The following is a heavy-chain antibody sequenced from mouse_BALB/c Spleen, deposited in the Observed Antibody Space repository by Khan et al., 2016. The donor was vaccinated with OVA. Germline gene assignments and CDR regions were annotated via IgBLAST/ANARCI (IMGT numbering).Heavy chain of an antibody. CDR3: ARSVTITTVVATDFDY. D-gene: IGHD1-1*01. J-gene: IGHJ2*01. Sequence: EVQLQESGPGLVKPSQSLSLTCTVTGYSITSDYAWNWIRQFPGNKLEWMGYISYSGRTSYNPSLNSRISITRDTSTNQFFLQLNSVTTEDTATYDCARSVTITTVVATDFDYWGQGTTLTVSS. CDR1: GYSITSDYA. V-gene: IGHV3-2*02. CDR2: ISYSGRT.